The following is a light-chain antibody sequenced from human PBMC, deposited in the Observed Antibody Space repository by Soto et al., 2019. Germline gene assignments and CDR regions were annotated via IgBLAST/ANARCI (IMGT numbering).Light chain of an antibody. J-gene: IGLJ1*01. CDR3: SSYAGYNNFV. V-gene: IGLV2-8*01. CDR1: SSDVGGYQY. Sequence: QSALTQPPSASGSPGQSVTISCTGTSSDVGGYQYVSWYQQHPGKAPKLMISEVNKRPSGVPDRFSGSKSGNTASLTVSGLQAEDEADYYCSSYAGYNNFVFGTGTKVTVL. CDR2: EVN.